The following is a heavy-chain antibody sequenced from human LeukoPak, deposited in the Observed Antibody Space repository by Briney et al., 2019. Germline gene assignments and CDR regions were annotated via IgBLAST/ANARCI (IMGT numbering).Heavy chain of an antibody. Sequence: SGTLSLTCAVSGGSISSSNWWSWVRQPPGQGLEWIGEIYHSGSTNYNPSLKSRVTISVDKSKNQFSLKLSSVTAADTAVYYCARVVCSSTSCYWGGWFDPWGQGTLVTVSS. CDR1: GGSISSSNW. CDR3: ARVVCSSTSCYWGGWFDP. D-gene: IGHD2-2*01. CDR2: IYHSGST. J-gene: IGHJ5*02. V-gene: IGHV4-4*02.